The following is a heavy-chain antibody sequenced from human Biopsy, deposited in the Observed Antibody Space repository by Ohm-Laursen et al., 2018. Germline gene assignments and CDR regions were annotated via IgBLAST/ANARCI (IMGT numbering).Heavy chain of an antibody. CDR2: IYSGGNT. Sequence: SETLSLTCTVSGDSPASGPENWSWIRQSPGQGLEYIGFIYSGGNTNYNPSLKNRVTMSVDTSKNHFSLELSSVTAADTAVYYCARVGVGAPSIDYFDYWGQGTLVTVSS. V-gene: IGHV4-61*03. D-gene: IGHD1-26*01. CDR1: GDSPASGPEN. CDR3: ARVGVGAPSIDYFDY. J-gene: IGHJ4*01.